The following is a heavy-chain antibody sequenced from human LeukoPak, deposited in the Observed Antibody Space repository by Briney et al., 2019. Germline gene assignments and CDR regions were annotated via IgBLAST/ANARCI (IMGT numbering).Heavy chain of an antibody. D-gene: IGHD3-22*01. Sequence: SETLSLTCAVSGESFSGYYWSWIRQPPGKGLEWIGEINHSGSTKYNPSLKSRVTISVDTSKNQFSLNLSSVTAADTAVYYCASEDDSSGSYVEHWGQGTLVTVSS. J-gene: IGHJ4*02. CDR3: ASEDDSSGSYVEH. CDR1: GESFSGYY. V-gene: IGHV4-34*01. CDR2: INHSGST.